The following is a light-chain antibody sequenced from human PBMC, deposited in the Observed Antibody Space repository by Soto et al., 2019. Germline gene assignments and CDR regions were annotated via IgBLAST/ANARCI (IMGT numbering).Light chain of an antibody. CDR1: QSILTY. J-gene: IGKJ1*01. CDR3: QQTYSTRWT. CDR2: AAS. Sequence: DIQMTQSPSSLSASVGDRVTITCRASQSILTYLNWYQQTPGKAPDLXIYAASRLQSGVPSVFSGSEVGTDFTLTISSLQPEDFATYYCQQTYSTRWTFGQGTKVDIK. V-gene: IGKV1-39*01.